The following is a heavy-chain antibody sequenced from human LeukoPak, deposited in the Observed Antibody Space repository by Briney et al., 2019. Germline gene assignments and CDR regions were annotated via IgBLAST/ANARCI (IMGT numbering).Heavy chain of an antibody. J-gene: IGHJ4*02. CDR2: IYYSGTT. D-gene: IGHD3-16*01. V-gene: IGHV4-39*01. Sequence: PSETLSLTCTVSGGSISSSSYYWGWVRQPPGKGLEWIGSIYYSGTTYHNSALNSRLTIYVETYKNQSSLNLASVTAADTAVYYCASHRHNGGHHFWGQGTLVTVSS. CDR1: GGSISSSSYY. CDR3: ASHRHNGGHHF.